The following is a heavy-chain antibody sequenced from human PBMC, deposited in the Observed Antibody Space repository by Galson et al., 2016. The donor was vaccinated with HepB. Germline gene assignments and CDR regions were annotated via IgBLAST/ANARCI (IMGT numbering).Heavy chain of an antibody. CDR3: ARDPGYCTGTSCHKDY. V-gene: IGHV3-30*03. Sequence: SLRLSCAASGFTFSSYGMHWVRQAPGKGLEWVAVISYDGSNKYYADSVKGRFTTSRDNSKNTLYLQMNSLRAEDTAVYYCARDPGYCTGTSCHKDYWGQGTLVTVSS. D-gene: IGHD2-2*02. CDR1: GFTFSSYG. CDR2: ISYDGSNK. J-gene: IGHJ4*02.